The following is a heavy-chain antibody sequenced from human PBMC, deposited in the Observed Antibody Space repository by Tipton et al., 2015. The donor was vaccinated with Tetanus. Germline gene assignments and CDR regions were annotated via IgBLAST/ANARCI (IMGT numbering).Heavy chain of an antibody. V-gene: IGHV4-34*01. CDR2: SNHSGST. Sequence: TLSLTCAVYGGSFSGYYWSWIRQPPGKGLGWIGESNHSGSTNYSPSLKSRVTISVDTSKNLFSLKLSSVTAADTAVYYCARGRRIQLWNDAFDIWGQGTMVTVSS. J-gene: IGHJ3*02. CDR1: GGSFSGYY. D-gene: IGHD5-18*01. CDR3: ARGRRIQLWNDAFDI.